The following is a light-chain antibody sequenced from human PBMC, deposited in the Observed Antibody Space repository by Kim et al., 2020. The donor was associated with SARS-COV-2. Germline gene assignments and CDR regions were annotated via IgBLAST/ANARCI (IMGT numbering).Light chain of an antibody. Sequence: ASAGDRVTITCPSSQGISSHLVWYQQKPGKAPKLLIFAASTLQSGVPSRFSGSASGTDFTLAISSLQPEDFATYYCQQTHSSPFTFGPGTKVDIK. J-gene: IGKJ3*01. CDR1: QGISSH. CDR2: AAS. CDR3: QQTHSSPFT. V-gene: IGKV1-9*01.